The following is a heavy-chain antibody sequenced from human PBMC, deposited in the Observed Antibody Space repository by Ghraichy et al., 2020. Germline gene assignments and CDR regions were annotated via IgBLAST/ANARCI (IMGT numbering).Heavy chain of an antibody. Sequence: SETLSLTCTVSGGSISNYYWSWIRQPPGQGLEWIAYISYIGSTGYNASLRSRVTVSVDTSKNQLSLKLTSVTAADTAVYYCARDSGYGDYYYSGMDVWGQGTTVTVSS. CDR1: GGSISNYY. V-gene: IGHV4-59*01. D-gene: IGHD4-17*01. J-gene: IGHJ6*02. CDR2: ISYIGST. CDR3: ARDSGYGDYYYSGMDV.